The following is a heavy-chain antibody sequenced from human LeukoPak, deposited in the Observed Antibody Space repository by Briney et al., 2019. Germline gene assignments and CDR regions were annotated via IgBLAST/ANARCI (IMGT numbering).Heavy chain of an antibody. D-gene: IGHD6-13*01. V-gene: IGHV3-33*01. CDR1: GFTFSNYD. Sequence: GGSLRLSCAASGFTFSNYDMHWVRQAPGKGLEWVAVICSDGSNKYYADSVKGRFTISRDNSKNTLYLQMNSLRAEDTAVFYCTRDISSSWYDYWGQGTLVTVSS. J-gene: IGHJ4*02. CDR2: ICSDGSNK. CDR3: TRDISSSWYDY.